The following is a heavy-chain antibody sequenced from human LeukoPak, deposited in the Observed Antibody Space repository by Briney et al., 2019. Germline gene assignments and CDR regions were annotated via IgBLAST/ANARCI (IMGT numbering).Heavy chain of an antibody. CDR1: GFTFSSYE. D-gene: IGHD2-2*01. Sequence: GGSLRLSCAASGFTFSSYEMNWVRQAPGKGLEWVSVIYSGGSTYYADSVKGRFTISRDNSKNTLYLQMNSLRAEDTAVYYCARECTSCYYMDVWGKGTTVTISS. J-gene: IGHJ6*03. V-gene: IGHV3-53*01. CDR3: ARECTSCYYMDV. CDR2: IYSGGST.